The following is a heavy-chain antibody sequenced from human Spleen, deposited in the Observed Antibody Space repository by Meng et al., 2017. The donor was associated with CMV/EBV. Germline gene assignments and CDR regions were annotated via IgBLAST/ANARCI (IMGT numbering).Heavy chain of an antibody. V-gene: IGHV4-34*01. J-gene: IGHJ4*02. CDR2: INHSGTT. D-gene: IGHD3-10*01. CDR3: ARVGSVGVYYFDY. Sequence: SETLSLTCAVYGGSFSGYYWNWIRQPPGKGLEWIGEINHSGTTNYNPSLKSRVTISIDTSKNQFSLKLSSVTAADTAVYYCARVGSVGVYYFDYWGQGTLVTVSS. CDR1: GGSFSGYY.